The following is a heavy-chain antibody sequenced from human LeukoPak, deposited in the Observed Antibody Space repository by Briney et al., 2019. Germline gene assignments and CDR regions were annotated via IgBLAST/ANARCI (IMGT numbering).Heavy chain of an antibody. CDR1: GGSISSYY. V-gene: IGHV4-59*01. CDR3: ARASPMGWYTMIVVAHRPWGAFDI. D-gene: IGHD3-22*01. J-gene: IGHJ3*02. Sequence: SETLSLTCTVSGGSISSYYWSWIRQPPGKGLEWIGYIYYSGSTNYNPSLKSRVTISVDTSKNQFSLKLSSVTAADTAVYYCARASPMGWYTMIVVAHRPWGAFDIWGQGTMVTVSS. CDR2: IYYSGST.